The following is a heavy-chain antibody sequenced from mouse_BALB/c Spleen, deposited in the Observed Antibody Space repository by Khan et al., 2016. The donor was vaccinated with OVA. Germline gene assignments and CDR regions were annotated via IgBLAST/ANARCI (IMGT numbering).Heavy chain of an antibody. CDR2: INPHIGET. V-gene: IGHV1-20*01. Sequence: VQLHQSGPELVRPGASVKISCKASGYSFTGYFMNWVMQSHGKSLEWIGRINPHIGETFYNPRFKDKATLTVDESSSTAHMELRTLTSEDSAVYYCTRIYRSDFDYWGQGTTLTVSS. J-gene: IGHJ2*01. CDR1: GYSFTGYF. D-gene: IGHD1-1*01. CDR3: TRIYRSDFDY.